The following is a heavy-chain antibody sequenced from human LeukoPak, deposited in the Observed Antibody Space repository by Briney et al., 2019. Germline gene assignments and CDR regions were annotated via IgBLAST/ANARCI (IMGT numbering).Heavy chain of an antibody. D-gene: IGHD6-13*01. V-gene: IGHV1-69*06. Sequence: SVKVSCKASGGTFSSYAISWVRQAPGQGLEWMGGIIPIFGTANYAQKFQGRVTITADKSTSTAYMELSSLRSEGTAVYYCAREGTHAAGIFDYWGQGTLVTVSS. J-gene: IGHJ4*02. CDR1: GGTFSSYA. CDR2: IIPIFGTA. CDR3: AREGTHAAGIFDY.